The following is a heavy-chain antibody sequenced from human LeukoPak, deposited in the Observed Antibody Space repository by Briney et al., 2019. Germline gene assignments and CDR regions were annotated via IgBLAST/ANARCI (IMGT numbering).Heavy chain of an antibody. Sequence: ASVKVSCTASGYTFTSYDINWVRQATGQGLEWMGWMNPNSGNTGYAQKFQGRVTMTRNTSISTAYMELSSLRSEDTAVYYCARGVSSSWYAYYYYYYGMDVWGQGTTVTVSS. CDR3: ARGVSSSWYAYYYYYYGMDV. J-gene: IGHJ6*02. V-gene: IGHV1-8*01. CDR2: MNPNSGNT. CDR1: GYTFTSYD. D-gene: IGHD6-13*01.